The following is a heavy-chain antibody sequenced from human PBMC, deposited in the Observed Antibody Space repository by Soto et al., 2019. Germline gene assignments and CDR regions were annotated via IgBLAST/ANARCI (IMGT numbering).Heavy chain of an antibody. J-gene: IGHJ6*02. CDR1: GGSFSGYY. CDR3: ARVSHIVVVTANPPDGMDV. D-gene: IGHD2-21*02. V-gene: IGHV4-34*01. CDR2: INHSGST. Sequence: SETLSLTCAVSGGSFSGYYWTWIRQVPGKGLEWIGEINHSGSTNYNPSLKSRVTISVDTSKNQFSLKLSSVTAADTAVYYCARVSHIVVVTANPPDGMDVWGQGPTVT.